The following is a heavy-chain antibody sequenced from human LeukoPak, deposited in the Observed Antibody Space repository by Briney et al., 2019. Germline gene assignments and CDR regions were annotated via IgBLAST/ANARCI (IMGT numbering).Heavy chain of an antibody. CDR3: ARQTGSGLFILP. Sequence: SETLSLTCTVSGGSISSSSYYWGWIRQPPGKGLEWIGSIYYSGSTYYNASLKSQVSISIDTSKDQFSLRLTSVTAADTAVYYCARQTGSGLFILPGGQGTLVTVSS. J-gene: IGHJ4*02. CDR1: GGSISSSSYY. V-gene: IGHV4-39*01. CDR2: IYYSGST. D-gene: IGHD3/OR15-3a*01.